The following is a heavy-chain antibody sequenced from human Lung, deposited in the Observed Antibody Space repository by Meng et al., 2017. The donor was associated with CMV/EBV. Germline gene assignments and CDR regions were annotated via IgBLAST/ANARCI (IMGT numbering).Heavy chain of an antibody. CDR1: GFTFSDFY. Sequence: SCAASGFTFSDFYMSWIRQAPGKGLEWVANIGTSESSKYYVDSVKGRFTVSRDNTKNSLYLQMNTLTVEDTAAYYCARGGVATAKDFYSMDVWGQETTVTVSS. V-gene: IGHV3-11*04. J-gene: IGHJ6*01. CDR2: IGTSESSK. CDR3: ARGGVATAKDFYSMDV. D-gene: IGHD2-21*02.